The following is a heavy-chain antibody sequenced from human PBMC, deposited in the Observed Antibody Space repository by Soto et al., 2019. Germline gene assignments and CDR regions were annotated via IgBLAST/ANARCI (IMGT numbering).Heavy chain of an antibody. Sequence: EVQVVESGGGLIQPGGSLRLSCAPSEFTVSNNYMNWVRQAPGKGLEWVSIIYSDGSIFYADSVKDRFTISRDNSRNTLYLQMDSLRAEDTAVYYCARGLKARHDAFDIWGPGTMVTVSS. CDR3: ARGLKARHDAFDI. CDR1: EFTVSNNY. V-gene: IGHV3-53*01. J-gene: IGHJ3*02. CDR2: IYSDGSI. D-gene: IGHD3-22*01.